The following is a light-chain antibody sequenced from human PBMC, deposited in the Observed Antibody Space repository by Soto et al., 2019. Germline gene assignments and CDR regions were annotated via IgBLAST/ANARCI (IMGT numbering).Light chain of an antibody. J-gene: IGKJ1*01. CDR2: GAS. CDR1: QSISSN. V-gene: IGKV3-20*01. Sequence: EILMTQSPDTLSVSPGEIATLSCRASQSISSNLAWYLQKVGQAPRLLIYGASSRATGIPDRFSGSGSGTDFTLTISRLEPEDFAVYYCHQYDTSPRTFGQGTKVDIK. CDR3: HQYDTSPRT.